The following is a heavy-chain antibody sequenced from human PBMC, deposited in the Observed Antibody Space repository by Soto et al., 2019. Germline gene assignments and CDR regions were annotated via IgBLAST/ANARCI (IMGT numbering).Heavy chain of an antibody. CDR2: ISYDGSNK. J-gene: IGHJ4*02. D-gene: IGHD5-18*01. CDR1: GFTFSSYG. V-gene: IGHV3-30*03. Sequence: PGGSLRLSCAASGFTFSSYGMHWVRQAPGKGLEWVAVISYDGSNKYYADSVKGRFTISRDNSKNTLYLQMNSLRAEDTAVYYCAREKRYSYYLDYWGQGTLVTVSS. CDR3: AREKRYSYYLDY.